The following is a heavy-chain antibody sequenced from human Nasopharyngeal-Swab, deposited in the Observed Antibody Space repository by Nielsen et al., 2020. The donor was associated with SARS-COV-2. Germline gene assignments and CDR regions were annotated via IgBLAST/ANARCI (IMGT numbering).Heavy chain of an antibody. CDR2: ISGSGGST. Sequence: GSLRLSCAASGFTFSSYAVSWVRQAPGKGLEWVSAISGSGGSTYYADSVKGRFTISRDNAKNSLYLQMNSLRAEDTAVYYCARESWYSSSPLSPGDYWGQGTLVTVSS. D-gene: IGHD6-6*01. CDR3: ARESWYSSSPLSPGDY. CDR1: GFTFSSYA. J-gene: IGHJ4*02. V-gene: IGHV3-23*01.